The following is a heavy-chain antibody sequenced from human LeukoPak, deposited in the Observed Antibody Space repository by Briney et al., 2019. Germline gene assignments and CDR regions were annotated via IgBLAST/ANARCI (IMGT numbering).Heavy chain of an antibody. J-gene: IGHJ4*02. D-gene: IGHD2-15*01. Sequence: ASVKVSCKASGYTFTSYAMHWVRQAPGQGLEWMGWINAGNGNTKYSQKFQGRVTITRDTSASTAYMELSSLRSEDTAVYYCARWPPSGSGGSLHFDYWGQGTLVTVSS. CDR1: GYTFTSYA. CDR2: INAGNGNT. V-gene: IGHV1-3*01. CDR3: ARWPPSGSGGSLHFDY.